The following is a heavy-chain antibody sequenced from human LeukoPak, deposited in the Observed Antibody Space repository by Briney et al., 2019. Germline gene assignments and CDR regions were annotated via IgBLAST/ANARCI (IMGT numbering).Heavy chain of an antibody. CDR2: MNAGNGNT. J-gene: IGHJ6*03. D-gene: IGHD2-15*01. CDR3: ARGRGTSGSNRDFYYYYYWTS. CDR1: GYIFTDYA. Sequence: ASVKVSCKASGYIFTDYAIHWLRQAPGQRPEWMGWMNAGNGNTKYSQKFQGRITLIRDTSAATAYMELSSLRHDDLAVYYCARGRGTSGSNRDFYYYYYWTSGAKGPRSPSP. V-gene: IGHV1-3*01.